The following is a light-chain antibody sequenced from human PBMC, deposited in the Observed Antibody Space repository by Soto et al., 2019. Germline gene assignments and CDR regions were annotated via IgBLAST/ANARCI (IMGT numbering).Light chain of an antibody. Sequence: EIVMTQSPATLSVSPGERATLSCRASQSVSSNLAWYQQKPGQAPRLLIYGASTRATGIPARFSGSGSGTEFTLTISSLQSEDFAVYYCQQYYNCPPRTFGQGSMV. CDR3: QQYYNCPPRT. CDR1: QSVSSN. J-gene: IGKJ1*01. CDR2: GAS. V-gene: IGKV3-15*01.